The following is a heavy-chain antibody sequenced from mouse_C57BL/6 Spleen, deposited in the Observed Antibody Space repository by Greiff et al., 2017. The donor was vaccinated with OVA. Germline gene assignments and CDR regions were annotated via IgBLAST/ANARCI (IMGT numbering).Heavy chain of an antibody. Sequence: QVQLQQSGAELVKPGASVKISCKASGYAFSSYWMNWVKQRPGKGLEWIGQIYPGDGDTNYNGKFKGKATLTADKSSSTAYMQLSSLTSEDSAVYFCARSRDYIAMDYWGQGTSVTVSS. CDR2: IYPGDGDT. V-gene: IGHV1-80*01. CDR1: GYAFSSYW. CDR3: ARSRDYIAMDY. D-gene: IGHD2-12*01. J-gene: IGHJ4*01.